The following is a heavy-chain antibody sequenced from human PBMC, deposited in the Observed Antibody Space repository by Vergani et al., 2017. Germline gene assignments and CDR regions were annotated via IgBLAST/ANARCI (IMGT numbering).Heavy chain of an antibody. CDR1: GYTFTNYA. V-gene: IGHV1-3*01. CDR3: ARGGTVTTFFDY. Sequence: QVQLVHSGAEVKKPGASVKVSCKASGYTFTNYAMHWVRQAPGQRLEWMGWINADNGNTKYSQKFQGRVTITRDTSARIAYMELSSLRSEDTAVYYCARGGTVTTFFDYWGQGTLVTVSS. D-gene: IGHD4-17*01. CDR2: INADNGNT. J-gene: IGHJ4*02.